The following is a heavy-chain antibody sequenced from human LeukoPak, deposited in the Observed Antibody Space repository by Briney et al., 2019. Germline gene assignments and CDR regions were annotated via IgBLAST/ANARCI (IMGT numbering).Heavy chain of an antibody. CDR2: VSGSGGSA. Sequence: PGGSLRLSCAASGFTFSSYSMNWVRQAPGKGLEWVSAVSGSGGSAYYADSVKGRFTISRDNSKNTLYLQMNSLRAEDTAVYYCARDTWDSSGYPEYFDYWGQGTLVTVSS. CDR1: GFTFSSYS. D-gene: IGHD3-22*01. CDR3: ARDTWDSSGYPEYFDY. J-gene: IGHJ4*02. V-gene: IGHV3-23*01.